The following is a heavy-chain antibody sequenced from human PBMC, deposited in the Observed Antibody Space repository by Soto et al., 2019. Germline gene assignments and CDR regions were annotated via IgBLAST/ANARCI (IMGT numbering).Heavy chain of an antibody. CDR3: ARGTYDIRPYYFDY. CDR1: GGCFSVYY. V-gene: IGHV4-34*01. D-gene: IGHD3-9*01. Sequence: PSECLSLTCAVYGGCFSVYYWSWTLQPPGKGLEWIGEINHSGSTNYNPSLKSRVTISVDTSKNQFSLKLSSVTAADTAVYYCARGTYDIRPYYFDYWGQGTLVTVSS. CDR2: INHSGST. J-gene: IGHJ4*02.